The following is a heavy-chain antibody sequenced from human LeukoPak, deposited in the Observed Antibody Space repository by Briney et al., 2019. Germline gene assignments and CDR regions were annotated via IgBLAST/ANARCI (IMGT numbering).Heavy chain of an antibody. J-gene: IGHJ5*02. CDR2: ISGSGGST. CDR3: VGELGTSSWFDL. V-gene: IGHV3-23*01. Sequence: GSLRLSCAASGFTFSSYCMSWVRPAPGKGLELVSGISGSGGSTYYADSVKGRFTISRDNSKNTLYLRMNSLRAEDTAVYYCVGELGTSSWFDLWGQGTLVIVSS. D-gene: IGHD3-10*01. CDR1: GFTFSSYC.